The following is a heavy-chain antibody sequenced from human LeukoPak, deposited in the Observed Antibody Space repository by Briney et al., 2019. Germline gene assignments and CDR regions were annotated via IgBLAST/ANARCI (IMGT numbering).Heavy chain of an antibody. V-gene: IGHV4-59*01. CDR3: ARDRCSSTSCYKGSIWFDP. Sequence: TSSETLSLTCTVSGGSISSYYWSWIRQPPGKGLEWIGYIYYSGSTNYNPSLKSRVTISVDTSKNQFSLKLSSVTAADTAVYYCARDRCSSTSCYKGSIWFDPWGQGTLVTVSS. D-gene: IGHD2-2*02. CDR2: IYYSGST. J-gene: IGHJ5*02. CDR1: GGSISSYY.